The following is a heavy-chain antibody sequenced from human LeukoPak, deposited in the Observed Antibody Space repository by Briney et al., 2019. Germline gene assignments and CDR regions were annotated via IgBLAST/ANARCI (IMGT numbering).Heavy chain of an antibody. V-gene: IGHV3-30*18. CDR3: AKAGSGSYYVDY. J-gene: IGHJ4*02. Sequence: GGSLRLSCAASGFTFSSYGMHWVRQAPGKGLEWVAVISYDGSNKYYADSVKGRFTISRDNSKHTLYLQMNSLRAEDTAVYYCAKAGSGSYYVDYWGQGTLVTVSS. CDR1: GFTFSSYG. CDR2: ISYDGSNK. D-gene: IGHD3-10*01.